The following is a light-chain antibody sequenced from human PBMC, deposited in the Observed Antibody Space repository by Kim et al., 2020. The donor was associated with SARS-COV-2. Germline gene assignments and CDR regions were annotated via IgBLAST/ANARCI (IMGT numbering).Light chain of an antibody. CDR2: AAS. CDR3: QQLNSYPRT. J-gene: IGKJ2*01. CDR1: QGISSY. V-gene: IGKV1-9*01. Sequence: DIRLTQSPSFLSASVGDRVTITCRASQGISSYLAWYQQKPGKAPKLLIYAASTLQSGVPSRFSGSGSGTEFTLTISSLQPEDFATYYCQQLNSYPRTFGQGTKLEI.